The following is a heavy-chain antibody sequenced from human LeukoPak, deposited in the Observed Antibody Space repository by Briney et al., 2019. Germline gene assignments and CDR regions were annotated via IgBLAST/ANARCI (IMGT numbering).Heavy chain of an antibody. J-gene: IGHJ4*02. D-gene: IGHD2-2*01. CDR2: ISSSSSYI. Sequence: GGSLRLSCAASGFTFSSYSMNWVRQAPGKGLEWVSSISSSSSYIYYADSVKGRFTISRDNAKNSLYLQMNSLRAEDTAVYYCARWGVVPAAPTIDYWGQGTLVTVSS. CDR1: GFTFSSYS. CDR3: ARWGVVPAAPTIDY. V-gene: IGHV3-21*01.